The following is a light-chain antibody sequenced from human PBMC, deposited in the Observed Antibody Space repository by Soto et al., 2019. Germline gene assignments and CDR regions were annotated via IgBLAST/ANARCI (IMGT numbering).Light chain of an antibody. CDR1: SSDVGGYNY. CDR3: SSYTSSSTPV. J-gene: IGLJ2*01. V-gene: IGLV2-14*01. CDR2: DVS. Sequence: QSALTQPASGSGSPGQSITISCTGTSSDVGGYNYVSWYQQHPGKAPKLMIYDVSNRPSGVSNRFSGSKSGNTASLTISGLQAEDEAEYYCSSYTSSSTPVFGGGTKVTVL.